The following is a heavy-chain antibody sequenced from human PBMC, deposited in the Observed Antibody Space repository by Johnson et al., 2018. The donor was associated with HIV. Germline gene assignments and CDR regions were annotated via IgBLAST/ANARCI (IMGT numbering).Heavy chain of an antibody. D-gene: IGHD1-26*01. CDR3: ASWSSRADAFDI. J-gene: IGHJ3*02. Sequence: VLLVESGGGLVQPGGSLRLSCAASGFTFSSYDMHWVRQATGKGLEWVSAIGTAGDTYYPGSVKGRFTISRDNAKNSLYLQMNSLRAEDTALYYCASWSSRADAFDIWGQGTMVTVSS. CDR1: GFTFSSYD. CDR2: IGTAGDT. V-gene: IGHV3-13*01.